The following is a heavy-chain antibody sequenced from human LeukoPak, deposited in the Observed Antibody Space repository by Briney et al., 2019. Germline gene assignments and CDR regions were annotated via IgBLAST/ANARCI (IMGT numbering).Heavy chain of an antibody. J-gene: IGHJ1*01. CDR1: GGSISSGGYS. CDR3: ASPRPEVPTTPEYFQH. D-gene: IGHD1-1*01. CDR2: IYQNGNT. V-gene: IGHV4-30-2*05. Sequence: PSETLSLTCAVSGGSISSGGYSWSWIRQPPGKGLEWIGYIYQNGNTYYNPSLKSRVTISGDTSKNQFSLKVRSVTAADAAVYYCASPRPEVPTTPEYFQHWGQGTLVTVSS.